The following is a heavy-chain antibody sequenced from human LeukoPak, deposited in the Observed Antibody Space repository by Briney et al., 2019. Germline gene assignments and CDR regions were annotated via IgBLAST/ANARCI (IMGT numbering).Heavy chain of an antibody. J-gene: IGHJ4*02. D-gene: IGHD4-17*01. V-gene: IGHV3-53*01. CDR3: ARDFNDYGDYYFDY. CDR1: GFTVSSNY. CDR2: IYSGGST. Sequence: PGGSLRLSCAASGFTVSSNYMSWVRQAPGKGLEWVSVIYSGGSTYYADSVKGRFTISRDNSKNTLYLQMNCLRAEDTAVYYCARDFNDYGDYYFDYWGQGTLVTVSS.